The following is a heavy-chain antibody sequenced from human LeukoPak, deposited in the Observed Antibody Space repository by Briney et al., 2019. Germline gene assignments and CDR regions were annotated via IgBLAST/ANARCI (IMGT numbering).Heavy chain of an antibody. V-gene: IGHV3-33*03. Sequence: PGTSLRLSCAASGFIFSTYGMHWVRQAPGKGLEWVAVVWSGGKNKYYSDSVKGRFTISRDNAKNSLYLQMNNLRAEDTALYYCATSYDSSGCDWGQGTLVTVSS. D-gene: IGHD3-22*01. CDR3: ATSYDSSGCD. J-gene: IGHJ4*02. CDR2: VWSGGKNK. CDR1: GFIFSTYG.